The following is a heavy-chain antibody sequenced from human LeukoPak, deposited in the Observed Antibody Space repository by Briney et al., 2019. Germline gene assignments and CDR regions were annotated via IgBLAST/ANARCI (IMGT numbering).Heavy chain of an antibody. CDR1: GYTFAGYF. CDR3: ARDQGYGSGGYSFDY. D-gene: IGHD3-10*01. CDR2: INPNSGGT. Sequence: ASVKVSCKASGYTFAGYFVHWVRQAPGQGLEWMGWINPNSGGTNYTQNFQGRVTITRDTSITTAYMELSRLTSDDTALYYCARDQGYGSGGYSFDYWGQGTRVTVSS. J-gene: IGHJ4*02. V-gene: IGHV1-2*02.